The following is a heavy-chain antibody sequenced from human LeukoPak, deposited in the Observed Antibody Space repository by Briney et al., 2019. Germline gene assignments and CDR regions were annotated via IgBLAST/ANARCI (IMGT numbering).Heavy chain of an antibody. CDR3: ARATEQLAPFGKDV. J-gene: IGHJ6*02. V-gene: IGHV3-11*01. D-gene: IGHD6-13*01. CDR2: ISSSGSTI. Sequence: GGSLRLSCAASGFTFSDYYMSWIRQAPGKGLEWVSYISSSGSTIYYADSVKGRFTISRDNAKNSLYLQMNSLRAEDTAVYYWARATEQLAPFGKDVWGQGTTVTVSS. CDR1: GFTFSDYY.